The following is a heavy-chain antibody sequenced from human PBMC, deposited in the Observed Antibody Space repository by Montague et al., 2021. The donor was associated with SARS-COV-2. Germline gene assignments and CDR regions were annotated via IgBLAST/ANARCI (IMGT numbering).Heavy chain of an antibody. J-gene: IGHJ6*03. CDR1: GGSFSTYS. V-gene: IGHV4-34*01. Sequence: SETLSLTCAVPGGSFSTYSWNWIRQPPGKGLEWIGEIHQSGNTNYNPSLKSRVTISLDTSRNQFSLKLTSVTAADTAVYYCARLGDGVVPSPILGVGPYYSYYYMDVWGKGTTVTVSS. CDR2: IHQSGNT. D-gene: IGHD3-10*01. CDR3: ARLGDGVVPSPILGVGPYYSYYYMDV.